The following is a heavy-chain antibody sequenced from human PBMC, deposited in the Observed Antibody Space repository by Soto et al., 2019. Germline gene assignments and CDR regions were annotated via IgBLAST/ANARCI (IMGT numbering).Heavy chain of an antibody. CDR3: ARDWDCGGDCYPNNWFDP. V-gene: IGHV1-58*01. CDR1: GFTFTSSA. J-gene: IGHJ5*02. D-gene: IGHD2-21*02. CDR2: IVVGSGNT. Sequence: GASVKVSCKASGFTFTSSAVQWVRQARGQRLEWIGWIVVGSGNTNYAQKFQERVTITRDMSTITAYMELRSLRSDDTAVYYCARDWDCGGDCYPNNWFDPWG.